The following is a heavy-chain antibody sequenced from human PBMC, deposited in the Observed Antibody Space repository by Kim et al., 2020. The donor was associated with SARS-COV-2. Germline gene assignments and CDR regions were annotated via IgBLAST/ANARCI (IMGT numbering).Heavy chain of an antibody. CDR3: AKVPGGATTEDDY. Sequence: GGSLRLSCAASGFTFSSYGMHWVRQAPGKGLEWVAVISYDGSNKYYADSVKGRFTISRDNSKNTLYLQMNSLRAEDTAVYYCAKVPGGATTEDDYWGQGTLVTVSS. J-gene: IGHJ4*02. V-gene: IGHV3-30*18. D-gene: IGHD1-26*01. CDR1: GFTFSSYG. CDR2: ISYDGSNK.